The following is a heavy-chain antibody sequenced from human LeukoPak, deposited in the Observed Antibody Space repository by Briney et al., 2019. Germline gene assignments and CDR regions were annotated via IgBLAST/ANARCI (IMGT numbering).Heavy chain of an antibody. CDR1: RFTFSNYW. CDR2: IEKDGSEI. V-gene: IGHV3-7*01. D-gene: IGHD6-19*01. Sequence: QPGGSLRLSCAASRFTFSNYWMNWVRQAPGKGMEWVAIIEKDGSEILYVDSVKGRFTISRDNAKNSLYLQMNSLRAEDTAVYYCAAGAGWLIDWWGQGTLVTVSS. J-gene: IGHJ4*02. CDR3: AAGAGWLIDW.